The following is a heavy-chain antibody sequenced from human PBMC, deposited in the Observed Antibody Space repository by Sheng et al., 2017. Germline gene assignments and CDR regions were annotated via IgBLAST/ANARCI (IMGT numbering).Heavy chain of an antibody. CDR1: QFTFGTYA. V-gene: IGHV3-23*04. Sequence: EMQLVESGGALVQTGGSLRLSCVSSQFTFGTYAMSWVRQAPGKGLEWVSAISGSGGSANYADSVKGRFSLSRDNSKNTLYLQMNSLRAEDTAIYYCAKDRLPSGTYYLNCLDSWGQGTLVTVSS. D-gene: IGHD3-10*01. J-gene: IGHJ4*02. CDR2: ISGSGGSA. CDR3: AKDRLPSGTYYLNCLDS.